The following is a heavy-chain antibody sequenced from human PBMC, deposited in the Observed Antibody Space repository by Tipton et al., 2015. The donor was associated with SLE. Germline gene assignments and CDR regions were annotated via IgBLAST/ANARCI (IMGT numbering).Heavy chain of an antibody. D-gene: IGHD1-26*01. J-gene: IGHJ4*02. V-gene: IGHV3-30*02. CDR2: IRYDGSNK. CDR1: GFTFSSYG. Sequence: GSLRLSCAASGFTFSSYGMHSVRQAPGKGLEWVTFIRYDGSNKYYADSVKGRFTISRDNSKNTLYLQMNSLRAEDTAVYYCAIGVGATDYWGQGTLVAVSS. CDR3: AIGVGATDY.